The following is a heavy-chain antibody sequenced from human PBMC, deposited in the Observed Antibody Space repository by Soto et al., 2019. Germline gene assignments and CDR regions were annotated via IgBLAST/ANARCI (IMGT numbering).Heavy chain of an antibody. D-gene: IGHD2-21*01. CDR1: GFTFSSYG. CDR3: AKHCGLSSGLDY. J-gene: IGHJ4*02. CDR2: ISYDGSNK. Sequence: LRLSCAASGFTFSSYGMHWVRQAPGKGLEWVAVISYDGSNKYYADSVKGRFTISRDNSKNTLYLQMNSLRAEDTAVCYCAKHCGLSSGLDYWGQGTLVTVSS. V-gene: IGHV3-30*18.